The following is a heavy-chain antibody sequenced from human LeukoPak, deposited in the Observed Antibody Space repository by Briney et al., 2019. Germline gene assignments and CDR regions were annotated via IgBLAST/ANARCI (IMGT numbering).Heavy chain of an antibody. Sequence: GGSLRLSCAASGFDLTTYAMTWVRQAPGKGLEWVSYISGDGNAKHYTDSVKGRFTISRDNAKNALYLQMNSLRAEDTAVYFCARDYVYAFDYWGQGTLVTVSS. V-gene: IGHV3-48*01. CDR3: ARDYVYAFDY. CDR2: ISGDGNAK. CDR1: GFDLTTYA. D-gene: IGHD2/OR15-2a*01. J-gene: IGHJ4*02.